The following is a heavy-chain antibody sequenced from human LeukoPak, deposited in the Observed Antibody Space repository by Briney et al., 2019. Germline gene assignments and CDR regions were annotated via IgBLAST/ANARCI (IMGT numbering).Heavy chain of an antibody. J-gene: IGHJ6*02. CDR1: GGTFSSYA. V-gene: IGHV1-69*13. CDR2: IIPIFGTA. CDR3: ARDPVYDYGDYYYYYGMDV. D-gene: IGHD4-17*01. Sequence: SVKVSCKASGGTFSSYAISWVRPAPGQGLEWMGGIIPIFGTANYAQKFQGRVTITADESTSTAYMELSSLRSEDTAVYYCARDPVYDYGDYYYYYGMDVWGQGTTVTVSS.